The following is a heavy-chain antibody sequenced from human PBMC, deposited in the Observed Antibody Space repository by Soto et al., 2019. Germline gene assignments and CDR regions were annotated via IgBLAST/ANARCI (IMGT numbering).Heavy chain of an antibody. CDR1: GFTFSNFG. V-gene: IGHV3-30*03. CDR3: ASQPAGWAHHDFVY. CDR2: ISDDGIEK. J-gene: IGHJ4*02. Sequence: QVRLVESGGGLVQPGRSLRLSCAASGFTFSNFGMHWVRHTPGRGLEWVADISDDGIEKNYADSVKGRFTISRDNYKNSLYLQVSSLRLEDTAVYYCASQPAGWAHHDFVYWGQGTVVTVSS. D-gene: IGHD1-26*01.